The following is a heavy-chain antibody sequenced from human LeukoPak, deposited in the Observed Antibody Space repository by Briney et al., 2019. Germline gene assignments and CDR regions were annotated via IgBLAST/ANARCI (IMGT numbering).Heavy chain of an antibody. D-gene: IGHD3-3*01. J-gene: IGHJ6*03. Sequence: SETLSLTCTVSGGSISSGDYYWSWIRQPPGKGLERIGYIYYSGSTYYNPSLKSRVTISVDRSKNQFSLKLSSVTAADTAVYYCARDRLDSVWEWLNYYYMDVWGKGTTVTVSS. CDR1: GGSISSGDYY. CDR3: ARDRLDSVWEWLNYYYMDV. CDR2: IYYSGST. V-gene: IGHV4-30-4*01.